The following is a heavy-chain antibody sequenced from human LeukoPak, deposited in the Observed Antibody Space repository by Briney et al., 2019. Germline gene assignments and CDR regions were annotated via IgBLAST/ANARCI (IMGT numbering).Heavy chain of an antibody. V-gene: IGHV3-66*01. CDR2: IYSGGST. CDR3: ARPAAAGPFDP. CDR1: GFTVSSNY. Sequence: GGSLRLSCAASGFTVSSNYISWVRQAPRKGLEWVSVIYSGGSTYYADSVKGRFTISRDNSKNTLYLQMNSLRAEDTAVYYCARPAAAGPFDPWGQGTLVTVSS. D-gene: IGHD6-13*01. J-gene: IGHJ5*02.